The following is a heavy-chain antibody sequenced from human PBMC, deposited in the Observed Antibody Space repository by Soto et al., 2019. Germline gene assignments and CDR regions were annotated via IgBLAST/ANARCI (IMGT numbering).Heavy chain of an antibody. CDR1: GFTFSSYA. CDR3: AKGNRIAAAGPLGAYFDY. J-gene: IGHJ4*02. Sequence: GESLKISCAASGFTFSSYAMSWVRQAPGKGLEWVSAISGSGGSTYYADSVKGRFTISRDNSKNTLYLQMNSLRAEDTAVYYCAKGNRIAAAGPLGAYFDYWGQGTLVTVSS. CDR2: ISGSGGST. D-gene: IGHD6-13*01. V-gene: IGHV3-23*01.